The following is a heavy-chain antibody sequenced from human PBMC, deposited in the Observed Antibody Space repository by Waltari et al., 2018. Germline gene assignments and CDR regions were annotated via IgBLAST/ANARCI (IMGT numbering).Heavy chain of an antibody. Sequence: EVQLVQSGAEVKKPGESLKISCKASGYSLSSYWIGWVRQVPGKGLEWMAIIYPADSDIRYSPSFQGHVTISADRSTRTAYLQWSTLKASDTAMYYCVRHRETLFDYWGQGTQVAVSS. J-gene: IGHJ4*02. CDR3: VRHRETLFDY. V-gene: IGHV5-51*01. D-gene: IGHD1-26*01. CDR1: GYSLSSYW. CDR2: IYPADSDI.